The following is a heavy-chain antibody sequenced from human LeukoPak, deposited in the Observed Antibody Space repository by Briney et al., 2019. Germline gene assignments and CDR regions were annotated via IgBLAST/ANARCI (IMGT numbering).Heavy chain of an antibody. D-gene: IGHD6-6*01. CDR3: SRGGSSSGDGLDY. V-gene: IGHV3-21*01. CDR2: ISSSSGNI. CDR1: GFTFSSYS. Sequence: PGGSLRLSCAASGFTFSSYSMNWVRQAPGKGREWVSSISSSSGNIYYADSVKGRFTISRDNAKNSLYLQMNSLRAEDTAVYYCSRGGSSSGDGLDYWGQGTLVTVSS. J-gene: IGHJ4*02.